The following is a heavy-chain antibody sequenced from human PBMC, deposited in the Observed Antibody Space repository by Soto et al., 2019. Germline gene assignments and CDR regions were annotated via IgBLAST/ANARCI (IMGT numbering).Heavy chain of an antibody. CDR1: GFTFSSYA. J-gene: IGHJ4*02. Sequence: QVQLVESGGGVVQPGRSLRLSCAASGFTFSSYAMHWVRQAPGKGLEWVAVISYDGSNKYYADSVKGRFTISRDNSKNTLYLQMNSLRAEDTAVYYCARSRGYSGSDYWGQGTLVTVSS. CDR2: ISYDGSNK. D-gene: IGHD5-12*01. CDR3: ARSRGYSGSDY. V-gene: IGHV3-30-3*01.